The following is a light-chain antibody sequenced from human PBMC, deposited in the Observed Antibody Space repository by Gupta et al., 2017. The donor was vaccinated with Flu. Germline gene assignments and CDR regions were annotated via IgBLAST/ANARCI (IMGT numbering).Light chain of an antibody. CDR1: QSLLHSNGYNY. CDR2: LGS. J-gene: IGKJ3*01. CDR3: MQALQTPLT. Sequence: MAQSTLCLPVTPGELVSISCRSSQSLLHSNGYNYLDWYLQKPGQSPQLLIYLGSNRASGVPDRFSGSGSGTDFTLKISRVEAEDVGVYYCMQALQTPLTFGPGTKVDIK. V-gene: IGKV2-28*01.